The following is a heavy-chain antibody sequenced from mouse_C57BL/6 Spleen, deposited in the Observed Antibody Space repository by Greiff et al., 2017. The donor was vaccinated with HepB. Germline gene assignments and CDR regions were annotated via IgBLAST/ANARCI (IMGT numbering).Heavy chain of an antibody. CDR1: GFNIKDYY. CDR2: IDPEDGDT. V-gene: IGHV14-1*01. CDR3: TTHYYYGSSYRAMDY. Sequence: EVKLMESGAELVRPGASVKLSCTASGFNIKDYYMHWVKQRPEQGLEWIGRIDPEDGDTEYAPKFQGKATMTADTSSNTAYLQLSSLTSEYTAVYYCTTHYYYGSSYRAMDYWGQGTSVTVSS. J-gene: IGHJ4*01. D-gene: IGHD1-1*01.